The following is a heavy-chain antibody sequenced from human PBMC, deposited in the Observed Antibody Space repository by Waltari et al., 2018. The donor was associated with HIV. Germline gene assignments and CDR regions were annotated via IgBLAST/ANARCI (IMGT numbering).Heavy chain of an antibody. Sequence: EVQLVESGGGLVQPGGSLRLSCAASGFTVGSNYMSWVRQAPGKGLEWVSVSYSGGSTYYADSVKGRFTISRDNSKNTLYLQMNSLRAEDTAVYYCARDSAADGMDVWGQGTTVTVSS. J-gene: IGHJ6*02. CDR2: SYSGGST. CDR3: ARDSAADGMDV. CDR1: GFTVGSNY. D-gene: IGHD6-13*01. V-gene: IGHV3-66*01.